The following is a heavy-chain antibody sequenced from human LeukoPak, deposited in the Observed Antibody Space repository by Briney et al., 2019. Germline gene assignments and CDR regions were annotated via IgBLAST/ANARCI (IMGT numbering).Heavy chain of an antibody. CDR2: ISSSSSYI. V-gene: IGHV3-21*01. D-gene: IGHD6-13*01. CDR1: GFTVSSNY. J-gene: IGHJ4*02. Sequence: GGSLRLSCAASGFTVSSNYMSWVRQAPGKGLEWVSSISSSSSYIYYADSVKGRFTISRDNAKNSLYLQMNSLRAEDTAVYYCARENIAAHDWGQGTLVTVSS. CDR3: ARENIAAHD.